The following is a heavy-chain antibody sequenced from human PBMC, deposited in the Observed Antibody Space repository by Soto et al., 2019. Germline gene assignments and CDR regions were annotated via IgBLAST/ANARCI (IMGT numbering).Heavy chain of an antibody. V-gene: IGHV1-69*13. J-gene: IGHJ6*03. CDR2: IIPIFGTA. CDR3: ARDSQLLWEGYYYYYMDV. Sequence: GASVKVSCKASGGTFSSYAISWVRQAPGQGLEWMGGIIPIFGTANYAQKFQGRVTITADESTSTAYMELSSLRSEDTAVYYCARDSQLLWEGYYYYYMDVWGKGTTVTVSS. D-gene: IGHD2-2*01. CDR1: GGTFSSYA.